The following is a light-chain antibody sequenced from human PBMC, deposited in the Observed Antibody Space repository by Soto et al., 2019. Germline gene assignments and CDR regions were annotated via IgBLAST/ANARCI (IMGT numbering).Light chain of an antibody. J-gene: IGKJ4*01. CDR2: LGS. CDR1: QSLLHSNAYNN. V-gene: IGKV2-28*01. Sequence: IVMTQSPLSLPVTPGEPASISCRSSQSLLHSNAYNNLDWYLQKPGQSPQLLIYLGSNRASGVPDRFSGSGSGTDFTLKISRVESEDVGVYYCMQALETPLTFGGGTKVEIK. CDR3: MQALETPLT.